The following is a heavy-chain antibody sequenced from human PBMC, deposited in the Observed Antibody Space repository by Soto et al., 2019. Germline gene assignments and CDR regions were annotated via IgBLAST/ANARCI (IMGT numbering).Heavy chain of an antibody. Sequence: SETLSLTCTVSGGSITSGDYYWSWIRQPPGKSLEWIGYIYYSGSTYYNPSLKSRVTISVDTSKNQFSLKLSSVTAADTAVYYCARDHWARGVGYWGQGTLVTVAS. J-gene: IGHJ4*02. CDR1: GGSITSGDYY. D-gene: IGHD3-16*01. V-gene: IGHV4-30-4*01. CDR3: ARDHWARGVGY. CDR2: IYYSGST.